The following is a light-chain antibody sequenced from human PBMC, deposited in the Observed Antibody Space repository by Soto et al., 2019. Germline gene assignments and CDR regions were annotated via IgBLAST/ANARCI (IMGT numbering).Light chain of an antibody. V-gene: IGLV2-14*02. CDR3: SSYSTSTTPFV. CDR1: NSDVGSYKL. CDR2: DVS. J-gene: IGLJ1*01. Sequence: QSALTQPASVSGSPGQSITISCSGTNSDVGSYKLVSWYQQPPGKAPKLLIYDVSNRPSGVSNRFSGSKSGNTASLTISGLQAEDEADYYCSSYSTSTTPFVFGTGTKVTVL.